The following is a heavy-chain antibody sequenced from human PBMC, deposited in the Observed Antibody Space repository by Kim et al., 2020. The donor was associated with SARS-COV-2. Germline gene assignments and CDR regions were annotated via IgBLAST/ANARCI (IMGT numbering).Heavy chain of an antibody. CDR1: GGSINYGY. D-gene: IGHD3-10*01. V-gene: IGHV4-59*08. J-gene: IGHJ5*02. CDR2: IFSLGNT. Sequence: SETLSLTCTVSGGSINYGYWSWIRQPPGKGLEWIGYIFSLGNTNYNPSLKSRVTMSLDPSKNQFSLNLGSVTAAATAVYYCARLEMVRGVIRSFDPWGPG. CDR3: ARLEMVRGVIRSFDP.